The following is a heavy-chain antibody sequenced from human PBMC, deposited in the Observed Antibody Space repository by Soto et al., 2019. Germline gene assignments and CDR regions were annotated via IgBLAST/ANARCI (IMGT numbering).Heavy chain of an antibody. CDR2: INPNSGVT. Sequence: SVKVCFKASWYTFTGYYMDWGRQATGQGLEWMGWINPNSGVTNYAQKFQGWVTMTRDTSISTAYMELSRLRSDDTAVYYCAVVTGIAVSNYYYYYGMDVWGQGTTVTVSS. D-gene: IGHD6-19*01. CDR1: WYTFTGYY. J-gene: IGHJ6*02. V-gene: IGHV1-2*04. CDR3: AVVTGIAVSNYYYYYGMDV.